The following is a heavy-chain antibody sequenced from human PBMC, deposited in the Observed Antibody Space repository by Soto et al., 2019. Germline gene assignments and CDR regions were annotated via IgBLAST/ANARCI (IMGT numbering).Heavy chain of an antibody. V-gene: IGHV3-33*01. CDR2: IWYDGSNK. CDR1: GFTFSSYG. D-gene: IGHD3-22*01. Sequence: GGSLRLSCAASGFTFSSYGMHWVRQAPGKGLEWVAVIWYDGSNKYYADSVKGRFTISRDNSKNTLHLQMNSLRAEDTAVYYCAREQSVYYDSSGYYDFDYWGQGTLVTVSS. J-gene: IGHJ4*02. CDR3: AREQSVYYDSSGYYDFDY.